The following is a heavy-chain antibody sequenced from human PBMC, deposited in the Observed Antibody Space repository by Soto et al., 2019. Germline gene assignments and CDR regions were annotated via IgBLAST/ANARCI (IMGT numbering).Heavy chain of an antibody. Sequence: EVQLVESGGGLIQPGGSLRLSCAVSGITVSSYYMSWVRQAAGKGLEWVSVIYAGTITYYADSVKGRFTIYRDNSKNTLNLEMNSLRVEDTAVYYCARIPYDNCGTIFDYWGQGTLVTVSS. V-gene: IGHV3-53*01. CDR1: GITVSSYY. J-gene: IGHJ4*02. D-gene: IGHD3-22*01. CDR3: ARIPYDNCGTIFDY. CDR2: IYAGTIT.